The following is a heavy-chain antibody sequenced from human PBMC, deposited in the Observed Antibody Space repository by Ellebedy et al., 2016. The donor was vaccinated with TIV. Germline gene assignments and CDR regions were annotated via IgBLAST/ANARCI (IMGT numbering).Heavy chain of an antibody. Sequence: ESLKISXAASGFTFSSYWMSWIRQPPGKGLEWIGEINHSRSTNYNPSLKNRVTISIDASKNHFSLNLTSTTAADTAVYYCASLRDWGQGTLVTVSS. CDR2: INHSRST. V-gene: IGHV4-34*01. CDR3: ASLRD. CDR1: GFTFSSYW. J-gene: IGHJ4*02.